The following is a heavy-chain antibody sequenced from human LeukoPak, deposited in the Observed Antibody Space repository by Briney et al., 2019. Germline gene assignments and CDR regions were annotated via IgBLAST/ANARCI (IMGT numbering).Heavy chain of an antibody. CDR3: ARAPYDILTGYREDDAFDI. Sequence: PGGSLRLSCAASGFTFSSYSMNWVRQAPGKGLEWVSSTSSSSSYIYYADSVKGRFTISRDNAKNSLYLQMNSLRAEDTAVYYCARAPYDILTGYREDDAFDIWGQGTMVTVSS. V-gene: IGHV3-21*01. J-gene: IGHJ3*02. CDR2: TSSSSSYI. CDR1: GFTFSSYS. D-gene: IGHD3-9*01.